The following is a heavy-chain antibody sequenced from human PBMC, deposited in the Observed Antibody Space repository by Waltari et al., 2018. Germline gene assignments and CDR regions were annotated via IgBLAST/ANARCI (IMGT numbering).Heavy chain of an antibody. V-gene: IGHV1-58*01. Sequence: QMQLVQSGPEVKKPGTSVKVSCKASGFTFTTSAVQWVRQARGQGLEWMGWTGVGSGNTNYAQEFQERVTITRDTSTSTAYMELSSLRSEDTAVYYCAAVRYYWNGGNAFDIWGRGTMVTVSS. CDR1: GFTFTTSA. CDR2: TGVGSGNT. CDR3: AAVRYYWNGGNAFDI. D-gene: IGHD1-20*01. J-gene: IGHJ3*02.